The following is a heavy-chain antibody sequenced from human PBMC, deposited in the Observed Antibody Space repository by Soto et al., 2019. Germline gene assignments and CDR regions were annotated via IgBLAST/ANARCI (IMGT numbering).Heavy chain of an antibody. J-gene: IGHJ4*02. CDR3: ATGDSSSWFFDY. CDR2: FDPEDGET. Sequence: ASVKVSCKVSGYTLTELSMHWVRQAPGKGLEWTGGFDPEDGETIYAQKFQGRVTMTEDTSTDTAYMELSSLRSEDTAVYYCATGDSSSWFFDYWGQGTLVTVSS. D-gene: IGHD6-13*01. CDR1: GYTLTELS. V-gene: IGHV1-24*01.